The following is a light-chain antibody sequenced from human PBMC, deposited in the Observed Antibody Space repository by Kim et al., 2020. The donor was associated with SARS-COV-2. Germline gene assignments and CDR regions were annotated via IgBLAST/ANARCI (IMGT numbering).Light chain of an antibody. CDR2: WSS. V-gene: IGKV4-1*01. J-gene: IGKJ2*01. CDR3: QQYHNLPYT. CDR1: QSVKNK. Sequence: AVALGERATMKCKSRQSVKNKLVWYNHKPGQPPKLLIRWSSGRESGVPDRFSGSGSGTDFTLTISRLQAEDVAVYYCQQYHNLPYTFGQGTKLEI.